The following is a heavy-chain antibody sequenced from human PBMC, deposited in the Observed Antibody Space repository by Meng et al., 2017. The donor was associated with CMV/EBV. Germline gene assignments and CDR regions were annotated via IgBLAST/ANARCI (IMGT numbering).Heavy chain of an antibody. CDR2: VSSTSTDI. CDR1: GFTFSNYN. D-gene: IGHD2/OR15-2a*01. CDR3: ARGKYGIYPFHYGMDV. Sequence: GESLKISCAASGFTFSNYNMNWVRQAPGKGPEWVSFVSSTSTDIYYADSVKGRFTISRDNAKKSLSLQMDSLRVEDTAVYYCARGKYGIYPFHYGMDVWGQGTTVTVSS. V-gene: IGHV3-21*01. J-gene: IGHJ6*02.